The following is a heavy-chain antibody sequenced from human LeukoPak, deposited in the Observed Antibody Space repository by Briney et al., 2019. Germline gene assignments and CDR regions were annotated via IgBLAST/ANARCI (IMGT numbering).Heavy chain of an antibody. Sequence: GGSLRLSCAASGFTFSSYAMSWVRQAPGKGLEWVSAISGSGGSTYYADSVKGRFTISRDNAKNSLYLQMNSLRAEDTAVYYCARDQYYYDSSGYPDLDYWGQGTLVTVSS. J-gene: IGHJ4*02. CDR3: ARDQYYYDSSGYPDLDY. V-gene: IGHV3-23*01. CDR1: GFTFSSYA. D-gene: IGHD3-22*01. CDR2: ISGSGGST.